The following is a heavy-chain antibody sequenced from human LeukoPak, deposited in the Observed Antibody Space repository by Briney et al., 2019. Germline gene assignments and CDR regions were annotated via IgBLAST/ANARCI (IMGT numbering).Heavy chain of an antibody. CDR1: GFTFSDYY. Sequence: PGGSLRLPCAASGFTFSDYYMSWIRQAPGKGLEWVSYISSSGSTIYYADSVKGRFTISRDNAKNSLYLQMNSLRAEDTAVYYCARDQSYYYGSGSYQGYWGQGTLVTVSS. CDR2: ISSSGSTI. CDR3: ARDQSYYYGSGSYQGY. J-gene: IGHJ4*02. V-gene: IGHV3-11*01. D-gene: IGHD3-10*01.